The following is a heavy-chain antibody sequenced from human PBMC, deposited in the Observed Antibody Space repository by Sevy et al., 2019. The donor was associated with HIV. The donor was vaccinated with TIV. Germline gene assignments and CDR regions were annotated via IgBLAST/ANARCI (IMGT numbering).Heavy chain of an antibody. CDR2: ISSSSSYT. V-gene: IGHV3-11*06. CDR1: GFTFSDYY. J-gene: IGHJ5*02. CDR3: ARDIDYCSSTSCYWGFGSWFDP. Sequence: GGSLRLSCAASGFTFSDYYMSWIRQAPGKGLEWVSYISSSSSYTNYADSVKGRFTISRDNAKNSLYLQMNSLRAEDTAVYYCARDIDYCSSTSCYWGFGSWFDPWGQGTLVTVSS. D-gene: IGHD2-2*01.